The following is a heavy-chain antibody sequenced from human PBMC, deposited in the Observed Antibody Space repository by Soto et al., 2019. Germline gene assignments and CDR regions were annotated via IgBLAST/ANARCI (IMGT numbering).Heavy chain of an antibody. CDR1: GFICSNFA. CDR2: ISGSGDST. J-gene: IGHJ4*02. CDR3: AKGDLVLHSGGRCRTDY. Sequence: GGSLRLCCAASGFICSNFAGSWVRQAPGKGLEWASTISGSGDSTYYADSVKGRFAISRDSSKNTMYLQMNSLRAEDTAVYYCAKGDLVLHSGGRCRTDYRGQGTLVTVSS. V-gene: IGHV3-23*01. D-gene: IGHD2-15*01.